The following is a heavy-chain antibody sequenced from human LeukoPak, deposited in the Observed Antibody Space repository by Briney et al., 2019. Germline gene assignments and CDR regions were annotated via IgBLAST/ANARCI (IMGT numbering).Heavy chain of an antibody. CDR3: AGGNYYIDY. J-gene: IGHJ4*02. V-gene: IGHV3-53*01. CDR1: GFTVSTNH. Sequence: GGSLRLSCATSGFTVSTNHMSWIRQAPGKGLEWVSVIYSGGSTYYADSVKGRFTISSDNSENTLYLQMNSLRAEDTAVYYCAGGNYYIDYWGQGTLVTVSS. D-gene: IGHD3-22*01. CDR2: IYSGGST.